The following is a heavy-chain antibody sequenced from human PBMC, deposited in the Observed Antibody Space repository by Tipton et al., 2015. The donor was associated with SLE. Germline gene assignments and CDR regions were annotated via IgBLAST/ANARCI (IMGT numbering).Heavy chain of an antibody. D-gene: IGHD3-16*01. V-gene: IGHV4-61*02. Sequence: TLSLTCTVSGGSISSGGHYWSWIRQPAGKGLEWIGRIHASGSSGSTEYNPSLKSRVSMSLDTSKNQFSLNLTSATAADTALYYCARDGVRKGWWFFDLWGRGTLVTVSS. J-gene: IGHJ2*01. CDR1: GGSISSGGHY. CDR2: IHASGSSGST. CDR3: ARDGVRKGWWFFDL.